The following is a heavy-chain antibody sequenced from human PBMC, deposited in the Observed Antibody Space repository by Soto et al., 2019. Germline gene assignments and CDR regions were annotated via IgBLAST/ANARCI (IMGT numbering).Heavy chain of an antibody. V-gene: IGHV1-69*01. J-gene: IGHJ6*02. Sequence: QVQLVQSGAEVKKPGSSVKVSCKASGGTFSTYSISWVRQAPGQGLEWMGESLPIFGTSHYAQNFQGRVTITADEATSTVYMELSSLRSDDTAVYYSARGGRYPKSSSYYGMDVWGQGTPVTVSS. CDR3: ARGGRYPKSSSYYGMDV. CDR1: GGTFSTYS. CDR2: SLPIFGTS. D-gene: IGHD1-20*01.